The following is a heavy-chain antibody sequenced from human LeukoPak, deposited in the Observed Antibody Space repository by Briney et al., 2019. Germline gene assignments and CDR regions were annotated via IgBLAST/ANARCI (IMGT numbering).Heavy chain of an antibody. V-gene: IGHV1-69*04. J-gene: IGHJ3*02. CDR1: GYTFTGYY. CDR3: ARDNRFSGSYSNADAFDI. D-gene: IGHD1-26*01. Sequence: SVKVSCKASGYTFTGYYMHWVRQAPGQGLEWMGRIIPILGIANYAQKFQGRVTITADKSTSTAYMELSSLRSEDTAVYYCARDNRFSGSYSNADAFDIWGQGTMVTVSS. CDR2: IIPILGIA.